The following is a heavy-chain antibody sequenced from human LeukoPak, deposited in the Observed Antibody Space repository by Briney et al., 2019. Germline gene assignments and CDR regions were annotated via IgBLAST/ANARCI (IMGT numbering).Heavy chain of an antibody. CDR2: ISVYNAIT. CDR1: GYAFTRDG. CDR3: ARDLTKNTVFGLKGTVDV. D-gene: IGHD3-3*01. V-gene: IGHV1-18*01. Sequence: ASVKVSCKASGYAFTRDGINWVRQAPGQGLEWMGWISVYNAITSYAQKFQGRVTMTTDTSTSTAYMELRSLRSDDTAVYYCARDLTKNTVFGLKGTVDVWGQGTTVTGSS. J-gene: IGHJ6*02.